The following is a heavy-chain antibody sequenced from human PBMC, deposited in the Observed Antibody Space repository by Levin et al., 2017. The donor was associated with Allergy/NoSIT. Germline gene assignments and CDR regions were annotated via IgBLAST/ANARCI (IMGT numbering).Heavy chain of an antibody. CDR3: ARHSDRYFDWLFGY. D-gene: IGHD3-9*01. CDR2: IYYSGST. J-gene: IGHJ4*02. CDR1: GGSISSSSYY. Sequence: SETLSLTCTVSGGSISSSSYYWGWIRQPPGKGLEWIGSIYYSGSTYYNPSLKSRVTISVDTSKNQFSLKLSSVTAADTAVYYCARHSDRYFDWLFGYWGQGTLVTVSS. V-gene: IGHV4-39*01.